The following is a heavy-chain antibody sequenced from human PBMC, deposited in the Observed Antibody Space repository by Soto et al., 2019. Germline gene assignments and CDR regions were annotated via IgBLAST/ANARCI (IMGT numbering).Heavy chain of an antibody. V-gene: IGHV4-4*02. Sequence: QVQLQESGPGLVKPSGTLSLTCAVSGDSISSPKWWTWLRQPPGKGLEWIGDLLHSGTTNYNPSLKXXVTLSLDKPQNQCSLKLTSVTAADRAIYYCAYSSGWYRHDVWGQGTSVTVSS. CDR2: LLHSGTT. D-gene: IGHD6-19*01. CDR1: GDSISSPKW. CDR3: AYSSGWYRHDV. J-gene: IGHJ3*01.